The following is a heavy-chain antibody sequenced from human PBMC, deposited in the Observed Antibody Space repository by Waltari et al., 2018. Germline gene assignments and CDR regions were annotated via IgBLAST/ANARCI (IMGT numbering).Heavy chain of an antibody. D-gene: IGHD4-17*01. Sequence: QVQLVQSGAEVKKPGASVKVSCKASGYTFTSYDINWVRQATGQGLTWRGWIDPNSGNKGYAQNFKGICTITRRTSRSTAYMGLGSPRSEDTAVYYCARGLTSVTTGVWFDPWGQGTLVTVSS. CDR2: IDPNSGNK. V-gene: IGHV1-8*03. CDR1: GYTFTSYD. CDR3: ARGLTSVTTGVWFDP. J-gene: IGHJ5*02.